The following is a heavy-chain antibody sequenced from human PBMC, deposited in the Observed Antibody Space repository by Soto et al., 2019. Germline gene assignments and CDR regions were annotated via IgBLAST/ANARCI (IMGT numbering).Heavy chain of an antibody. V-gene: IGHV4-39*07. J-gene: IGHJ4*02. CDR2: IYHSGST. CDR3: ERAMTPVTTIDD. CDR1: GGSISSSSYY. D-gene: IGHD4-17*01. Sequence: SETLSLTCTVSGGSISSSSYYWGWIRQPPGKGLEWIGYIYHSGSTYYNPSLKSRVTISVDRSKNQFSLKLSSVTAADTAVYYSERAMTPVTTIDDWCQGILVTAS.